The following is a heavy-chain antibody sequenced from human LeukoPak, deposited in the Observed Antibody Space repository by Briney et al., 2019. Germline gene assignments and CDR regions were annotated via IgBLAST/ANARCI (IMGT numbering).Heavy chain of an antibody. V-gene: IGHV3-7*01. CDR1: GFTFSSYW. D-gene: IGHD4-17*01. Sequence: GGSLRLSCAASGFTFSSYWMTWVRQAPGKGLEWVANIKQDGSEKYYVDSVKGRFTISRDISKNTLYLQMNSLRAEDTAVYYCARSDYGDPPSFWYFDLWGRGTLVTVSS. CDR3: ARSDYGDPPSFWYFDL. J-gene: IGHJ2*01. CDR2: IKQDGSEK.